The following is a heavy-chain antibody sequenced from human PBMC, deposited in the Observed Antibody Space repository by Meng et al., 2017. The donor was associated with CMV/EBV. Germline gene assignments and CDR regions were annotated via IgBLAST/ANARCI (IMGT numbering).Heavy chain of an antibody. CDR1: GGSLSGYY. D-gene: IGHD2-2*01. CDR2: INHSRST. CDR3: ATRLVPATEYNWFDP. J-gene: IGHJ5*02. V-gene: IGHV4-34*01. Sequence: YGGSLSGYYWSWIRQPPGKGLEWIGEINHSRSTNYSPSLKSRVTISVDTSKNQSSLKLSSVTAADTAVYYCATRLVPATEYNWFDPWGQGTLVTVSS.